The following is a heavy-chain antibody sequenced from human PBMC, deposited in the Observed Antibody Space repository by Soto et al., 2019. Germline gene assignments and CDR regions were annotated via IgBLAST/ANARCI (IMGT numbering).Heavy chain of an antibody. CDR1: GFALSSDGVG. CDR2: IYWDADT. D-gene: IGHD4-4*01. Sequence: QITLKESGPTVVKPKQTLTLTSTFSGFALSSDGVGVGWIRQPPGKAPEWLAVIYWDADTRYSPSLKSRLTITKDTSKNQVVLTMTNMDPVDTATYYCAHSSLHYKIWFDPWGQGTLVTVSS. J-gene: IGHJ5*02. V-gene: IGHV2-5*02. CDR3: AHSSLHYKIWFDP.